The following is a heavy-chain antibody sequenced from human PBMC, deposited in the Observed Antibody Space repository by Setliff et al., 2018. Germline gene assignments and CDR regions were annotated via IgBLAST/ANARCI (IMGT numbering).Heavy chain of an antibody. V-gene: IGHV4-39*07. J-gene: IGHJ4*02. CDR1: GGSISTNSYF. CDR3: ARAPRYFDSTGAYFDG. D-gene: IGHD3-22*01. CDR2: MYFSGST. Sequence: PSETLSLTCGVSGGSISTNSYFWGWLRQPPGTGLEWIGSMYFSGSTYYNPSLKSRVTMSIDKSKNEVSLMMSTVTAADTAVYYGARAPRYFDSTGAYFDGWGQGTLVTVSS.